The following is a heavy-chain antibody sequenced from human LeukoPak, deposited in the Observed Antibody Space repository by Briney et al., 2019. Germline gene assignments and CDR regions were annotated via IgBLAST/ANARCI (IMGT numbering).Heavy chain of an antibody. CDR3: ARARYYYGSGSYEY. D-gene: IGHD3-10*01. J-gene: IGHJ4*02. V-gene: IGHV3-53*01. CDR2: IYSGGST. Sequence: TGGSLRLSCAASGFTVSSNYMSWVRQAPGKGLEWVSVIYSGGSTYYADSVKGRFTISRDNSKNTLHLQMNSLRAEDTAVYYCARARYYYGSGSYEYWGQGTLVTVSS. CDR1: GFTVSSNY.